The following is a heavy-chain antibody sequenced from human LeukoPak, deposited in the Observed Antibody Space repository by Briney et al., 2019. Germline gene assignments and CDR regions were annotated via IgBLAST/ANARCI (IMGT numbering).Heavy chain of an antibody. D-gene: IGHD1-26*01. CDR2: IDPYTGGA. V-gene: IGHV1-2*06. J-gene: IGHJ3*01. Sequence: ASVKVSCKASGYTFTGYYMRWVRQAPGHGLEWMGRIDPYTGGANYAQKFQDRVTVTRDTSVSTDYMELSSLTSDDTAVYYCAGGGGSYGDVWGQGTMVTISS. CDR3: AGGGGSYGDV. CDR1: GYTFTGYY.